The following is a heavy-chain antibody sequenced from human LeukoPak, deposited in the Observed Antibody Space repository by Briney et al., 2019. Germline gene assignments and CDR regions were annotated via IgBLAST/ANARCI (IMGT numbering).Heavy chain of an antibody. Sequence: GGSLRLSCAASGFTFSSSAMNWVRQAPGKGLEWVSSINNVGSHIYYADSVKGRFTISRDNSKNTLYLQMNSLRAEDTAVYYCARDKATIFGVVDYWGQGTLVTVSS. D-gene: IGHD3-3*01. CDR2: INNVGSHI. CDR1: GFTFSSSA. V-gene: IGHV3-21*04. CDR3: ARDKATIFGVVDY. J-gene: IGHJ4*02.